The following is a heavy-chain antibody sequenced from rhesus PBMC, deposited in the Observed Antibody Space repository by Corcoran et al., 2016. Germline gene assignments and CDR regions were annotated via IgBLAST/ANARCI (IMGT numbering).Heavy chain of an antibody. CDR1: GFTFSNYW. D-gene: IGHD3-28*01. CDR2: IKNKADGETA. J-gene: IGHJ4*01. V-gene: IGHV3-16*02. Sequence: EVQLVESGGGLVQPGGSLRLSCAASGFTFSNYWMSWVRQAPGKGLGWVGRIKNKADGETAAYAESVKGTFTMSRDDSKNTLYLQMNSLKTEDTAVYYCTSYYYGSGYYDYWGQGVLVTVSS. CDR3: TSYYYGSGYYDY.